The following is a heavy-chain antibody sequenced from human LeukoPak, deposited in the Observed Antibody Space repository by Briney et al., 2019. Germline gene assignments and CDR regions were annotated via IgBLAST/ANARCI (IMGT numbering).Heavy chain of an antibody. V-gene: IGHV4-39*01. CDR3: AGSYKYYYGSGSYWANYYMEV. CDR1: GGSINSNSYY. Sequence: KTSETLSLTCTVSGGSINSNSYYWGWIRQPPGKGLEWIGSLYYSGTTYYNPSLKSRVTISVDTSKNQFSLKPSSVTAADTAVYYCAGSYKYYYGSGSYWANYYMEVWGKGTTVTISS. D-gene: IGHD3-10*01. J-gene: IGHJ6*03. CDR2: LYYSGTT.